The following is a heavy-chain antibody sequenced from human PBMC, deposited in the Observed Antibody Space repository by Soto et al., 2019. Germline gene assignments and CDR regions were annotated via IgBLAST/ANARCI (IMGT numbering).Heavy chain of an antibody. V-gene: IGHV4-4*07. CDR3: ARDRKYYYDSSGYYFDY. D-gene: IGHD3-22*01. Sequence: SETLSLTCTVSGGCISSYYLSGIRQPAGKGLEWIVRIYTSGSTNYNPSLKSRVTMSVDTSKNQFSLKLSSVTAADTAVYYCARDRKYYYDSSGYYFDYWGQGTLVTVSS. CDR1: GGCISSYY. CDR2: IYTSGST. J-gene: IGHJ4*02.